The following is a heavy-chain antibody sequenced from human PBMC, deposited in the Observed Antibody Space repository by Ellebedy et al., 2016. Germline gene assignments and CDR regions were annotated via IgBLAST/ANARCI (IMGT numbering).Heavy chain of an antibody. CDR3: ARDKDYAFDY. Sequence: GGSLRLXXAASGFSFNDKYSMNWVRQAPGKGLEWVSYIRTGDGRIQYADSVKGRFTISRDNAKNSLYLQMDSLRPEDTAIYYCARDKDYAFDYWGQGTLVTVSS. CDR1: GFSFNDKYS. D-gene: IGHD4/OR15-4a*01. V-gene: IGHV3-48*04. J-gene: IGHJ4*02. CDR2: IRTGDGRI.